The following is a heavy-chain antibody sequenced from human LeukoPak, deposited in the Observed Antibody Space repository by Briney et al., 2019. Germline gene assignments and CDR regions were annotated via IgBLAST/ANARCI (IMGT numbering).Heavy chain of an antibody. Sequence: KPSETLSLTCAVYGGSFSGYYWSWIRQPPGKGLEWIGEINHSGSTNYNPSLKSRVTISVDTSENQFSLKLSSVTAADTAVYYCAARDYYYYYMDVWGKGTTVTVSS. CDR3: AARDYYYYYMDV. V-gene: IGHV4-34*01. CDR2: INHSGST. CDR1: GGSFSGYY. J-gene: IGHJ6*03.